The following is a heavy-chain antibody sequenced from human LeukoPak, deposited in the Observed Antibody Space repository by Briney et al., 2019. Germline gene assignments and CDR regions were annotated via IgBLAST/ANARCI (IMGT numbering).Heavy chain of an antibody. D-gene: IGHD3-16*02. CDR1: GSIFSKSA. CDR3: ARADTVRLGELSHFDY. Sequence: SVKVSCKGSGSIFSKSAIQWVRQARGQRLEWIGWIVVGSGSINYAQKLQERITITRDMSTSTAYMELRTLRSDDTAVYYCARADTVRLGELSHFDYWGQGTLVTVSS. CDR2: IVVGSGSI. J-gene: IGHJ4*02. V-gene: IGHV1-58*02.